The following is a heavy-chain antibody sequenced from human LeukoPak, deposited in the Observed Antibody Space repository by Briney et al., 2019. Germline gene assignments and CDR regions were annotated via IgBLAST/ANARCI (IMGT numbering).Heavy chain of an antibody. V-gene: IGHV1-2*02. D-gene: IGHD1-26*01. CDR1: GYTFTGYY. CDR2: INPNSGGT. CDR3: ARARLSIVGATTSYYYGMDV. J-gene: IGHJ6*02. Sequence: ASVKVSCKASGYTFTGYYMHWVRQAPGQGLEWMGWINPNSGGTNYAQKFQGRVTMTRDTSISTAYMELSRLRSDDTAVYYCARARLSIVGATTSYYYGMDVWGQGTTVTVSS.